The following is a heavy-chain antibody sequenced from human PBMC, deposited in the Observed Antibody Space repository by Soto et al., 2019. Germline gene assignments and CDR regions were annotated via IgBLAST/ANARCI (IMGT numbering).Heavy chain of an antibody. CDR3: ARGAVVPAANSRFGWFDP. CDR2: ISSSGSTI. D-gene: IGHD2-2*01. V-gene: IGHV3-11*01. Sequence: GGSLRLSCAASGFTFSDYYMSWIRQAPGKGLEWVSYISSSGSTIYYADSVKGRFTISRDNAKNSLYLQMNSLRAEDTAVYYCARGAVVPAANSRFGWFDPWGQGTLVTVSS. CDR1: GFTFSDYY. J-gene: IGHJ5*02.